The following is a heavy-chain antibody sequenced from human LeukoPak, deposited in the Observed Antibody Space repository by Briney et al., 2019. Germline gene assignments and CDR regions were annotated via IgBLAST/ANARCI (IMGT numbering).Heavy chain of an antibody. Sequence: GASVKVSCKASGYTFTGYYIHWVRQAPGQGLEWMGWINPNSGGTNYAQKFQGRVTMTRDTSISTAYMELSRLTSDDTAVYYCARVGDGLNDAFDIWGQGTMVTVSS. CDR3: ARVGDGLNDAFDI. CDR1: GYTFTGYY. D-gene: IGHD5-24*01. V-gene: IGHV1-2*02. J-gene: IGHJ3*02. CDR2: INPNSGGT.